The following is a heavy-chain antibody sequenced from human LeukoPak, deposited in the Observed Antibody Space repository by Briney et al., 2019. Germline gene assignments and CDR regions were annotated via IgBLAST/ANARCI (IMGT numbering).Heavy chain of an antibody. Sequence: GGSLRLSCAASGFTFSSYWMHWVRQAPGKGLVWVSRINSDGSSTSYADSVKGRFTISRDNAKNTLYLQMNSLRAEDTAVYYCARDQYSDWLLRASMGDAFDIWGQGTMVTVSS. CDR2: INSDGSST. D-gene: IGHD3-9*01. J-gene: IGHJ3*02. CDR3: ARDQYSDWLLRASMGDAFDI. CDR1: GFTFSSYW. V-gene: IGHV3-74*01.